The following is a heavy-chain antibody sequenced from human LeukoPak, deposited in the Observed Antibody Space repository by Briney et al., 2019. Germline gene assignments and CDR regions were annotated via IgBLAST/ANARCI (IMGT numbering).Heavy chain of an antibody. CDR1: GGSISSGDYY. CDR2: IYYSGST. D-gene: IGHD1-1*01. J-gene: IGHJ5*02. CDR3: TRGRYNNWFDP. Sequence: SETLSLTCTVSGGSISSGDYYWSWIRQPPGKGLEWIGYIYYSGSTYYNPSLKSRVTISVDTSKNQFSLKLSSVTAADTAAYYCTRGRYNNWFDPWGQGTLVTVSS. V-gene: IGHV4-30-4*01.